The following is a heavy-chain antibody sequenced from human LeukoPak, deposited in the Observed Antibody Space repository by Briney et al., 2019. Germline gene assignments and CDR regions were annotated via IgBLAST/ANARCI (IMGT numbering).Heavy chain of an antibody. CDR2: IYGGGTT. D-gene: IGHD4/OR15-4a*01. J-gene: IGHJ4*02. CDR3: ARAIHFGGYLDF. CDR1: PFTASSNY. V-gene: IGHV3-53*01. Sequence: GGSLRLSCAAAPFTASSNYMSWVRQAPGKGREGVSVIYGGGTTYYADSVKGRFPISRDNSQNTLYLQMNRLRPEDTAVYYCARAIHFGGYLDFWGQGTLVSVSS.